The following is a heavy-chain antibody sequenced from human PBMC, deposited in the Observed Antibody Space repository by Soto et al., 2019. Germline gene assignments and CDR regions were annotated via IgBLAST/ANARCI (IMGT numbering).Heavy chain of an antibody. J-gene: IGHJ4*02. CDR1: GFTFSSYW. D-gene: IGHD6-19*01. CDR2: INSDGSST. CDR3: AKYTSGPGVFDC. Sequence: EVQLVESGGGLVQPGGSLRLSCAASGFTFSSYWMHWVRQAPGKGLVWVSRINSDGSSTSYADSVKGRFTISRDNAKNTLYLQMNSLRAEDTAVYYCAKYTSGPGVFDCWGQGTLVTVSS. V-gene: IGHV3-74*01.